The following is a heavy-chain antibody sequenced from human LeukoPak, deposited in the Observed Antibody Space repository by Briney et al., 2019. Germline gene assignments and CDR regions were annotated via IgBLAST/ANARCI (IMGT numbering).Heavy chain of an antibody. V-gene: IGHV4-39*01. CDR2: IYYSGIT. J-gene: IGHJ4*02. D-gene: IGHD3-22*01. CDR3: ARASYSYDINGWVPFDY. Sequence: SETLSLTCTVSGGSISSSSYYWGWIRQPPGKGLEWIGSIYYSGITYYNPSLKSRVTISVDTSKNQFSLKLTSVTAADTAVYYCARASYSYDINGWVPFDYWGQGTLVTVSS. CDR1: GGSISSSSYY.